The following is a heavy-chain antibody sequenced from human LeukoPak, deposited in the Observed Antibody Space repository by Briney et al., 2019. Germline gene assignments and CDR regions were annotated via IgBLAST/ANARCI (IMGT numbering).Heavy chain of an antibody. J-gene: IGHJ4*02. D-gene: IGHD2-2*01. CDR1: GYIFNGFG. CDR3: ARGYCSSTSCPPYY. CDR2: ISAYNGDT. Sequence: WASVKVSCKASGYIFNGFGISWVRQAPGQGLEWMAWISAYNGDTDYVQRLQGRVTVTTDTSTSTAYMELRSLKSDDTAVYYCARGYCSSTSCPPYYWGQGTLVTVSS. V-gene: IGHV1-18*01.